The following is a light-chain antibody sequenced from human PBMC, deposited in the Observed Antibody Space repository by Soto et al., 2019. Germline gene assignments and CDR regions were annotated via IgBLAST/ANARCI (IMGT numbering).Light chain of an antibody. J-gene: IGKJ4*01. CDR2: LGS. CDR3: MQALQTPLT. CDR1: QSLLHSNGYNY. Sequence: DIVMTQSPLSLPVTPGEPASISCRSSQSLLHSNGYNYLDWYLQKPGQSPQLLIYLGSSRASGVPDRFSGIGSGTDFTLKISRVEAEDVGVYFCMQALQTPLTFGGGTKVAIK. V-gene: IGKV2-28*01.